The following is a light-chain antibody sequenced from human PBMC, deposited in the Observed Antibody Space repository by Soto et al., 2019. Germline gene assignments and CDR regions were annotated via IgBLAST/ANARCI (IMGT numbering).Light chain of an antibody. Sequence: QAVVTQPASVSGSPGQSITISCAGTSSDIGGSNYVSWYQQHPGKAPKLMIYGVSNRPSGVSNHFSGSKSGNTASLTISGLQAEDEADYFCYSSRSSSSTFYVFGTGTKLTVL. J-gene: IGLJ1*01. CDR2: GVS. CDR1: SSDIGGSNY. V-gene: IGLV2-14*03. CDR3: YSSRSSSSTFYV.